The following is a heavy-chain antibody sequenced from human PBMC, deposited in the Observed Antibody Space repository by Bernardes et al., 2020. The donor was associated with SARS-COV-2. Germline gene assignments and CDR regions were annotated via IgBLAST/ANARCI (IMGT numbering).Heavy chain of an antibody. CDR2: INHSGST. Sequence: TLSLTCAVYGGSFSGYYWSWIRQPPGKGLEWIGEINHSGSTNYNPSLKSRVTISVDTSKNQFSLKLSSVTAADTAVYYCARSLYDSDYFDYWGQGTLVTVSS. CDR1: GGSFSGYY. D-gene: IGHD5-12*01. V-gene: IGHV4-34*01. CDR3: ARSLYDSDYFDY. J-gene: IGHJ4*02.